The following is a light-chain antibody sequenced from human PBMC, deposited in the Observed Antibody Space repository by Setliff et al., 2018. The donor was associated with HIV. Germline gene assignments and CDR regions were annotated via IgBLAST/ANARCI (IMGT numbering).Light chain of an antibody. Sequence: QSALSQPASVSGPPGQSITISCTGTPSDVGGFTLVSWYQKYPDRVPKLIIYDVPKRPSRVSDRFSGSKSANTASLTISGLQAEDEADYYCLSYTGSDTFVFGSGTKVTVL. CDR1: PSDVGGFTL. CDR2: DVP. V-gene: IGLV2-23*02. CDR3: LSYTGSDTFV. J-gene: IGLJ1*01.